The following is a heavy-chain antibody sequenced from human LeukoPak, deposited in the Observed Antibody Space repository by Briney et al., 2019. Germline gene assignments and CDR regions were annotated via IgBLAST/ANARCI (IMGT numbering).Heavy chain of an antibody. Sequence: SETLSLTCTVSGYSISSGYYWGWIRQPPGKGLEWIGSIYHSGSTYYNPSLKSRVTISVDTSKNQFSLKLSSVTAADTAVYYCARGAADAFDIWGQGTMVTVSS. V-gene: IGHV4-38-2*02. J-gene: IGHJ3*02. CDR2: IYHSGST. CDR1: GYSISSGYY. CDR3: ARGAADAFDI. D-gene: IGHD2-15*01.